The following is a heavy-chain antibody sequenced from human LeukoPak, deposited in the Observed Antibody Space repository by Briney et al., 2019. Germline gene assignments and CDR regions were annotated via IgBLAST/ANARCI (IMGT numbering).Heavy chain of an antibody. V-gene: IGHV4-59*08. CDR3: ARRKYYYDSSGYTSYFDY. CDR1: GGSISSYY. CDR2: IYYSGST. J-gene: IGHJ4*02. D-gene: IGHD3-22*01. Sequence: PSGTLSLTCTVSGGSISSYYWSWIRQPPGKGLEWIGYIYYSGSTNYNPSLKSRVTISVDTSKNQFSLKLSSATAADTAVYYCARRKYYYDSSGYTSYFDYWGQGTLVTVSS.